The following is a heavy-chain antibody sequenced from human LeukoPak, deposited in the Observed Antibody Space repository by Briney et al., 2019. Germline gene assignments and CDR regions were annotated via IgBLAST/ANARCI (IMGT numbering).Heavy chain of an antibody. CDR2: IYYSGST. CDR3: VQGPSIAAAGTTWFDY. Sequence: SDTLSLTCTVSGGSISSSSYYWGWIRQPPGKGLEWIGSIYYSGSTYYNPSLKSRVTISVDTSKNQFSLKLSSVTAADTAVYYCVQGPSIAAAGTTWFDYWGQGTLVTVSS. CDR1: GGSISSSSYY. J-gene: IGHJ4*02. V-gene: IGHV4-39*01. D-gene: IGHD6-13*01.